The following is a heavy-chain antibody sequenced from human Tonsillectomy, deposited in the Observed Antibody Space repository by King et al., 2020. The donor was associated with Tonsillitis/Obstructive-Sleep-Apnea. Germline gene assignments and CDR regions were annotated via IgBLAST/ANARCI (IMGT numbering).Heavy chain of an antibody. Sequence: VQLVESGGGLVKPGGSLRLSCAASGFTFTNAWMSWVRQAPGKGLEWVGRIKSKIDGGTTDYAAPVKGRFTISRDDSRNTLYLQMNSLKTEDTAVYYCNTDMDGLVDTSCDYSGQGALGSVSS. CDR2: IKSKIDGGTT. V-gene: IGHV3-15*01. CDR1: GFTFTNAW. CDR3: NTDMDGLVDTSCDY. J-gene: IGHJ4*02. D-gene: IGHD6-6*01.